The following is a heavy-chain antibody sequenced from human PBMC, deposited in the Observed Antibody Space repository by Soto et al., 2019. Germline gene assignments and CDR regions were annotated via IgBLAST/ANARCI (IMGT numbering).Heavy chain of an antibody. Sequence: GGSLRLSCAASGFTFSSYAMSWVRQAPGKGLEWVSAISGSGGSTYYSTSLKTRLTISKDTSKNQVVLTMTNMDPVDTATYYCARIRAYYDYVWGSYRYHYYYYYGMDVWGQGTTVTVSS. CDR2: ISGSGGST. D-gene: IGHD3-16*02. CDR3: ARIRAYYDYVWGSYRYHYYYYYGMDV. J-gene: IGHJ6*02. CDR1: GFTFSSYA. V-gene: IGHV3-23*01.